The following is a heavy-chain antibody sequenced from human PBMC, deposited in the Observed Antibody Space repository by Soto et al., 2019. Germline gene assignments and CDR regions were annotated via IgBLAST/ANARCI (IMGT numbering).Heavy chain of an antibody. Sequence: SETLSLTCTVSGGSISSSSYYWGWIRQPQGKGLEWIGSIYYSGSTYYNPSLKSRVTISVDTSKNQFSLKLSSVTAADTAVYYCAREDYGIVGATTHYYYYYGMDVWGQGTTVTVSS. J-gene: IGHJ6*02. CDR2: IYYSGST. CDR1: GGSISSSSYY. CDR3: AREDYGIVGATTHYYYYYGMDV. V-gene: IGHV4-39*01. D-gene: IGHD1-26*01.